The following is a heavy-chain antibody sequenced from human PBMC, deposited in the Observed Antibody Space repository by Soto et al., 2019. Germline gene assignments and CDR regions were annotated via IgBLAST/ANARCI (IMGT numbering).Heavy chain of an antibody. Sequence: ASVKVSCNASGYTFTSYGISWVRQAPGQGLEWMGWISAYNGNTNYAQKLQGRVTMTTDTSTSTAYMDLSSLRSEDTAVYFCARDESDWGQGTLVTVSS. CDR1: GYTFTSYG. V-gene: IGHV1-18*01. J-gene: IGHJ4*02. CDR2: ISAYNGNT. CDR3: ARDESD.